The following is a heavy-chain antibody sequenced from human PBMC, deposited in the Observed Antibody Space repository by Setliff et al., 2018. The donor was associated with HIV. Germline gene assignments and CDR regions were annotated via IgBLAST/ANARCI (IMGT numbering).Heavy chain of an antibody. D-gene: IGHD3-9*01. CDR3: ARGILTYHFDY. V-gene: IGHV4-34*01. Sequence: PSETLSLTCAVYGGSFSGYYWSWIRQPPGTGLEWIGEINHSGRTNYNPSLKSRVTISVDTSRNQFSLKLSSVTAADTAVYYCARGILTYHFDYWGQGTLVTVSS. J-gene: IGHJ4*02. CDR1: GGSFSGYY. CDR2: INHSGRT.